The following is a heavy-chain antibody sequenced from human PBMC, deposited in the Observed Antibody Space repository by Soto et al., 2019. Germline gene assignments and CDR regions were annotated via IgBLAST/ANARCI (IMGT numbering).Heavy chain of an antibody. V-gene: IGHV1-2*04. Sequence: ASVKVSCKASGYTFTGYYMHWVRQAPGQVLEWMGWINPNSGGTNYAQKFQGWVTMTRDTSISTAYMELSRLRSDDTAVYYCARGTYSSGWYGSWFDPWGQGTLVTVSS. CDR3: ARGTYSSGWYGSWFDP. CDR1: GYTFTGYY. CDR2: INPNSGGT. D-gene: IGHD6-19*01. J-gene: IGHJ5*02.